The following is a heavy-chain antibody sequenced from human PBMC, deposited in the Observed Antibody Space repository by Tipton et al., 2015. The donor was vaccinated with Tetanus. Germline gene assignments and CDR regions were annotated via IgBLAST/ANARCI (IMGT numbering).Heavy chain of an antibody. V-gene: IGHV4-4*02. CDR3: ARVWSSGSYRPDNWFDP. CDR2: IYHSGST. J-gene: IGHJ5*02. D-gene: IGHD1-26*01. CDR1: GGSISSSNW. Sequence: TLSLTCAVSGGSISSSNWWSWVRQPPGKGLEWIGEIYHSGSTNYNPSLKSRVTISVDKSKNQFSLKLSSVTAADTAVYYCARVWSSGSYRPDNWFDPWGQGTLVTVSS.